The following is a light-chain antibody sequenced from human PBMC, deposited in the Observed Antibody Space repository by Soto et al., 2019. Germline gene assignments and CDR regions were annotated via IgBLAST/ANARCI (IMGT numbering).Light chain of an antibody. V-gene: IGKV1-33*01. CDR3: QQYDNVPIT. J-gene: IGKJ5*01. CDR2: DAS. Sequence: DIQMTQSPSSLSASVGDRVTITCQASQHSRNYLDWYQQKPGKAPNLLSYDASSLQRGVPSRFSGSGSGTDFTFTINSLQPEDIATYYCQQYDNVPITFGQGTRLEIK. CDR1: QHSRNY.